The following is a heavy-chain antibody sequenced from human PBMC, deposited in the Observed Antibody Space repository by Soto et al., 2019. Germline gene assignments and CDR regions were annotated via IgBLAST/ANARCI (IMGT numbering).Heavy chain of an antibody. CDR3: AKELQRGMDV. Sequence: ASVKVSCKASGYTFSVYHMHWVRQAPGQGLEWMGWVHPNSGGTSYAQSFEGGVTMTRDTSINTAYMELSRLTSDDTAVYYCAKELQRGMDVWGQGTTVTVSS. J-gene: IGHJ6*02. D-gene: IGHD4-4*01. CDR2: VHPNSGGT. CDR1: GYTFSVYH. V-gene: IGHV1-2*02.